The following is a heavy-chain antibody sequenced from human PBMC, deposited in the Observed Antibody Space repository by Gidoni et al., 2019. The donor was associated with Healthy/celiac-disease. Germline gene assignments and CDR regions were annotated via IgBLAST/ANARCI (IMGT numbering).Heavy chain of an antibody. CDR1: GGSISSYY. Sequence: QAQLQEPGPGLVNPSETLSLTCTVTGGSISSYYWSWFRHPPGRGLEWFGYIYYSGSTNYNHSLKRRVAISVDTTKNKFSLKLSSVTAADAAVYYCAGRTDGGYYYMDVWGKGTTVTVSS. D-gene: IGHD3-16*01. V-gene: IGHV4-59*01. CDR2: IYYSGST. J-gene: IGHJ6*03. CDR3: AGRTDGGYYYMDV.